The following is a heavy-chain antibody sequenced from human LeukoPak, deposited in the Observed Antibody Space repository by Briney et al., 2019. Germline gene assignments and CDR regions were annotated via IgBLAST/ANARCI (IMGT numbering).Heavy chain of an antibody. CDR2: IYSSGST. CDR3: AREAGWDSGYYQYYFDY. D-gene: IGHD3-22*01. V-gene: IGHV4-59*01. J-gene: IGHJ4*02. Sequence: PSETLSLTCTVSGGSISNYYWSWIRQPPGKGLEWIGYIYSSGSTNYNPSLKSRVTISVDTSKIQFPLKLSSVTAADTAVYYCAREAGWDSGYYQYYFDYWGQGTLVTVSS. CDR1: GGSISNYY.